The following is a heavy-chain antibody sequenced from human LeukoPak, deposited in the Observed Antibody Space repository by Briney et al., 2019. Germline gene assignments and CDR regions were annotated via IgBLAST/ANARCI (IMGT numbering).Heavy chain of an antibody. D-gene: IGHD5-12*01. Sequence: GGSLRLSCAASGFTFSSYSMNWVRQAPGKGLEWVSSISSSSSYIYYADSVKGRFTISRDNAKNSLYLQMNSLRAEDTAVYYCARGVRGYSGYLDYWGQGTLVTVSS. CDR3: ARGVRGYSGYLDY. CDR1: GFTFSSYS. V-gene: IGHV3-21*01. J-gene: IGHJ4*02. CDR2: ISSSSSYI.